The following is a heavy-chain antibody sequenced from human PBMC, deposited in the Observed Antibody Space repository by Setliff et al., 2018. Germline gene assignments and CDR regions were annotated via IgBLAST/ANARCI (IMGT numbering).Heavy chain of an antibody. J-gene: IGHJ4*02. D-gene: IGHD5-18*01. CDR2: INHSGST. CDR1: GGSFSGYY. CDR3: ARLSSLDTAMVTVDY. Sequence: SETLSLTCAVYGGSFSGYYWSWIRQPPGKGLEWIGEINHSGSTNYNPSLKSRVTISVDTSKNQFSLKLSSVTAADTAVYYCARLSSLDTAMVTVDYWGQGTLVTVSS. V-gene: IGHV4-34*01.